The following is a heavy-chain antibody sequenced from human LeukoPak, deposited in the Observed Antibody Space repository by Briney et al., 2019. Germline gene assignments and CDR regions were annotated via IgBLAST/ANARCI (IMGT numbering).Heavy chain of an antibody. D-gene: IGHD5-12*01. V-gene: IGHV3-23*01. Sequence: GGSLRLSCAASGFTFSSYAMSWVRQAPGKGLEWVSAISGSGGSTYYADSVKGRFTISRDNSKNTVHLQMNRLRVEDTAVYYCARVPYSGYAVDYWGQGTLVTVSS. CDR2: ISGSGGST. CDR3: ARVPYSGYAVDY. CDR1: GFTFSSYA. J-gene: IGHJ4*02.